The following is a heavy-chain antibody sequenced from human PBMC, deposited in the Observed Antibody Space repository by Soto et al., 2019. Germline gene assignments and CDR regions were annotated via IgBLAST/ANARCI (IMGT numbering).Heavy chain of an antibody. Sequence: EVQLLESGGGLVQPGGSLRLSCAASGFTFNNYAMNWVRQAPGKGLEWVSGITGGGSTTFYADSVKGRFTISRDNSDDTLYLQVNGLRAGDTALYYCAKESTMTSRGSSDYWGRGTLVTVSS. D-gene: IGHD6-19*01. V-gene: IGHV3-23*01. CDR2: ITGGGSTT. CDR1: GFTFNNYA. J-gene: IGHJ4*02. CDR3: AKESTMTSRGSSDY.